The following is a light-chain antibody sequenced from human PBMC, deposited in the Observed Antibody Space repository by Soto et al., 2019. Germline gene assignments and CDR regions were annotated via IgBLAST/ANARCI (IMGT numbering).Light chain of an antibody. V-gene: IGLV2-14*01. CDR2: EVS. Sequence: QSVLTQPASVSGSPGQSITISCTGTSSDVGGYTYVSWYQRYPGKAPQLIIYEVSNRASGVSNRFSGSKSGNTASLTISGLQAEDEADYYCSSFSRSTTLDYVFGTGNKVTVL. CDR3: SSFSRSTTLDYV. CDR1: SSDVGGYTY. J-gene: IGLJ1*01.